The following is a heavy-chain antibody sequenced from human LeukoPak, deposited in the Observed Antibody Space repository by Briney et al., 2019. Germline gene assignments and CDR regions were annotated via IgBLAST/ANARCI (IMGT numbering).Heavy chain of an antibody. Sequence: SETLSLTCTVSGGSISSGGYDWSWIRQHPGKGREWSGYIYYSGSTYYNPSRKSRVTISVNTTKNQFSLTLSSVTSAHTAVYYCARLKLGAYFDLWGRGTLVTVSS. CDR2: IYYSGST. V-gene: IGHV4-31*03. D-gene: IGHD3-16*01. J-gene: IGHJ2*01. CDR1: GGSISSGGYD. CDR3: ARLKLGAYFDL.